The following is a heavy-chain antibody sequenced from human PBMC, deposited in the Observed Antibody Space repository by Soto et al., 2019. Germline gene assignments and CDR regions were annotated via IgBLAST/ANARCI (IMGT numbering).Heavy chain of an antibody. D-gene: IGHD2-15*01. V-gene: IGHV3-48*02. CDR2: ISTTSFTI. J-gene: IGHJ5*01. CDR1: GFRFSTYN. Sequence: PGGSLRLSCADSGFRFSTYNMDWVRQAPGKGPEWIAHISTTSFTIYYADSVKGRFTISRDNDRNSLYLEMNSLRDEDTAVYYCARDRCYDGTCYSASDSWGRGTLVTVSS. CDR3: ARDRCYDGTCYSASDS.